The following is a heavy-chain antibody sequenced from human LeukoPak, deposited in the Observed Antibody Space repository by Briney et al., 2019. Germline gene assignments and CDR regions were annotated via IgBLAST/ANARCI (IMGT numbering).Heavy chain of an antibody. V-gene: IGHV7-4-1*02. CDR2: INTDTGNP. Sequence: ASVKVSCKASGYTFTSYAMNWVRQAPGQGLEWMGWINTDTGNPTYAQGFTGRFVFSLDTSVSTAYLQISSLKAEDTAVYYCATNYDSSGYYPDYWGQGTLVTVSS. CDR1: GYTFTSYA. D-gene: IGHD3-22*01. J-gene: IGHJ4*02. CDR3: ATNYDSSGYYPDY.